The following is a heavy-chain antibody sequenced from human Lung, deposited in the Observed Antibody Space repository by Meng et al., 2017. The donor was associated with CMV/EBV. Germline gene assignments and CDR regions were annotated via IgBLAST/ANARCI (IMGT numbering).Heavy chain of an antibody. CDR2: ISNGGAYI. D-gene: IGHD5/OR15-5a*01. V-gene: IGHV3-21*01. J-gene: IGHJ6*02. Sequence: SXAASGFXFSDYSMNWVRQAPGKGLEWVSSISNGGAYIYYADSVKGRFTISRDNAQNSLYLQMNSLRAEDTAVYYCARDVSPRSSVYFAIYYFYALDVXGQGXTVTVSS. CDR1: GFXFSDYS. CDR3: ARDVSPRSSVYFAIYYFYALDV.